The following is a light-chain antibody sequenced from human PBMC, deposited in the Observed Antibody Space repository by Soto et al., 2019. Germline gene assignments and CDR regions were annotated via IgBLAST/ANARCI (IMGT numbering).Light chain of an antibody. Sequence: QSVFTPPASVSGSPGQSITISCTGTSSDVGGYNYVSWYQQHPGKAPKLRIYDVSNRPSGVSNRFSGSKSGNTASLTISGLQAEDEADYYCSSYTRSSTLYVFGTGTKVTV. CDR1: SSDVGGYNY. CDR2: DVS. CDR3: SSYTRSSTLYV. V-gene: IGLV2-14*01. J-gene: IGLJ1*01.